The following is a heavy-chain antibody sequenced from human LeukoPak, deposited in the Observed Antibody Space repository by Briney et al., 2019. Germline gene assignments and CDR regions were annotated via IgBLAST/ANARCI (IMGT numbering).Heavy chain of an antibody. CDR2: IWYDGSNK. CDR3: ARDSSSHYFDY. D-gene: IGHD6-6*01. J-gene: IGHJ4*02. V-gene: IGHV3-33*01. CDR1: GFSFSSYG. Sequence: PGRSLRLSCAASGFSFSSYGMHWVRQAPGKGLEWVAVIWYDGSNKYYADSVKGRFTISRDNSRNTLYLQMNSLRAEDTAVYYCARDSSSHYFDYWGQGTLVTVSS.